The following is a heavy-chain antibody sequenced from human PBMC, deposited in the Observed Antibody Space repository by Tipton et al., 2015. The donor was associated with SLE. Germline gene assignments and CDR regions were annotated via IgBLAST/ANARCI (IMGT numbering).Heavy chain of an antibody. D-gene: IGHD3-22*01. Sequence: TLSLTCTVSGGSISSYYWSWIRQPPGKGLEWIGYIYYSGSTNYNPSLKSRVTISADTSKNQFSLKLSSVTAADTAVYYCARVGPYDSSGPYAFDIWGQGTMVTVSS. V-gene: IGHV4-59*01. CDR3: ARVGPYDSSGPYAFDI. CDR2: IYYSGST. CDR1: GGSISSYY. J-gene: IGHJ3*02.